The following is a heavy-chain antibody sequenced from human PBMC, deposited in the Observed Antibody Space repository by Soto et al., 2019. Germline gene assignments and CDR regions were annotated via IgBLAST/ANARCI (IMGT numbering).Heavy chain of an antibody. Sequence: PGRSLGLSCAASGFTFSSYGMHWVRQAQGKGLEWVAVIWYDGSNKYYADSVKGRFTISRDNSKNTLYLQMNSRGAEDTAVYYCARDRKGSGWYYYYYGMDVWGQGATVGVS. J-gene: IGHJ6*02. CDR3: ARDRKGSGWYYYYYGMDV. CDR2: IWYDGSNK. CDR1: GFTFSSYG. D-gene: IGHD6-19*01. V-gene: IGHV3-33*01.